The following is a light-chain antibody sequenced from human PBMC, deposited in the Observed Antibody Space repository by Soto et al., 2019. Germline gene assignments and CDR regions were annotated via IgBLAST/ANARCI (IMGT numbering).Light chain of an antibody. CDR2: DAS. CDR3: QQYDDVPFT. Sequence: DIQMTQSPSSLSPSVGDRVTITCQASQDIKNYLNRYQQKPGKAPKLLIYDASNLETGVPSRFSGSGSGTHFTFTISSLQPEDIATYYCQQYDDVPFTCGPGTKVDIK. V-gene: IGKV1-33*01. CDR1: QDIKNY. J-gene: IGKJ3*01.